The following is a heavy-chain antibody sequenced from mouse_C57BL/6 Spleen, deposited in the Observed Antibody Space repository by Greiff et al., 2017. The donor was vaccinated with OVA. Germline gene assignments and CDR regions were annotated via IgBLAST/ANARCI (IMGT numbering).Heavy chain of an antibody. CDR3: ARHYSNYEGYFDV. D-gene: IGHD2-5*01. V-gene: IGHV1-80*01. CDR2: IYPGDGDT. J-gene: IGHJ1*03. Sequence: QVQLEQSGAELVKPGASVKISCKASGYAFSSYWMNWVKQRPGKGLEWIGQIYPGDGDTNYNGKFKGKATLTADKSSSTAYMQLSSLTSEDSAVYFCARHYSNYEGYFDVWGTGTTVTVSS. CDR1: GYAFSSYW.